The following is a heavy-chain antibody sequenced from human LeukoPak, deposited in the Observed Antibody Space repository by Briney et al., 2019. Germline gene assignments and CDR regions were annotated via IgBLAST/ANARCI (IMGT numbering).Heavy chain of an antibody. J-gene: IGHJ4*02. V-gene: IGHV4-61*01. D-gene: IGHD4-23*01. CDR1: GGSISSSNYY. Sequence: PSETLSLTCTVSGGSISSSNYYWSWIRQPPGKGLEWIGYIYYSGSTNYNPSLKSRVTISVDTSKNQFSLKLSSVTAADTAVYYCARAVARAGYFDYWGQGTLVTVSS. CDR3: ARAVARAGYFDY. CDR2: IYYSGST.